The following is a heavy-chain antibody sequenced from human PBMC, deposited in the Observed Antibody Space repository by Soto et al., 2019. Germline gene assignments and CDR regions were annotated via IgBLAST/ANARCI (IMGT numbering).Heavy chain of an antibody. CDR2: ISWNSGSI. Sequence: HPVGSLRLSCAASGFTFDDYAMHWVRQAPGKGLEWVSGISWNSGSIGYADSVKGRFTISRDNTKNSLYLQMNSLRAEDTALYYCAKDLNSHYSNYYYYGMDVWGQGTTVTVSS. D-gene: IGHD4-4*01. V-gene: IGHV3-9*01. J-gene: IGHJ6*02. CDR1: GFTFDDYA. CDR3: AKDLNSHYSNYYYYGMDV.